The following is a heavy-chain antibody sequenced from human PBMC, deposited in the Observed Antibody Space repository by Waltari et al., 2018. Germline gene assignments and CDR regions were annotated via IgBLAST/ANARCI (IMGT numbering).Heavy chain of an antibody. CDR1: GYTFTDYY. CDR3: FDP. D-gene: IGHD3-3*01. CDR2: INPKNGET. Sequence: QVLLVQSGPEVTTPGASVQVSCNASGYTFTDYYIHWVRQAPGQGLQWMGRINPKNGETSYTAFMELTSLRTDDTATYYCTKYARFTMFGVVFGPDWFDPWGQGTLVTVSS. V-gene: IGHV1-2*01. J-gene: IGHJ5*02.